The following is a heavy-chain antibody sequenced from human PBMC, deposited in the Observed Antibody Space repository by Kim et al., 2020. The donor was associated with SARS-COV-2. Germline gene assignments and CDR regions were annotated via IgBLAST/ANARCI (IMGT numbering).Heavy chain of an antibody. V-gene: IGHV1-18*01. D-gene: IGHD3-3*01. CDR3: ATEMSSRITIFGVVISLSPSVDY. CDR1: GYTFTSYG. Sequence: ASVKVSCKASGYTFTSYGISWVRQAPGQGLEWMGWISAYNGNTNYVQKLQGRVTMTTDTSTNTAYMELRSLRSDDTAVYYCATEMSSRITIFGVVISLSPSVDYWREGTLVIVSA. J-gene: IGHJ4*02. CDR2: ISAYNGNT.